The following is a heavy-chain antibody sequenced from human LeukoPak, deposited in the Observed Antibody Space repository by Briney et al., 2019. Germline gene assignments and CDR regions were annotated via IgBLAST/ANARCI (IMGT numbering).Heavy chain of an antibody. Sequence: GGSLRLSCAASGFTVSSNYMSWVRQAPGKGLEWVSVIYSGGSTYYAASVKGRFTISRDNSKNTLYLQMNSLRAEDTAVYYCARPRPYGDYYFDYWGQGTLVTVSS. J-gene: IGHJ4*02. V-gene: IGHV3-66*04. CDR1: GFTVSSNY. D-gene: IGHD4-17*01. CDR3: ARPRPYGDYYFDY. CDR2: IYSGGST.